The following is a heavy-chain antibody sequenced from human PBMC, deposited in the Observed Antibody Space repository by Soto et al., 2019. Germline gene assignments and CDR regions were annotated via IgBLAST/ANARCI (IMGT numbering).Heavy chain of an antibody. J-gene: IGHJ3*02. V-gene: IGHV3-64D*09. D-gene: IGHD3-10*01. CDR1: GFTFSSYA. Sequence: GGSLRLSCSASGFTFSSYAMHWVRQAPGKGLEYVSAISSNGGSTYYADSVKGRFTISRDNSKNTLYLQMSSLRAEDTAVYYCVKGGIREFLWFGELGAFDIWGQGTMVTVSS. CDR2: ISSNGGST. CDR3: VKGGIREFLWFGELGAFDI.